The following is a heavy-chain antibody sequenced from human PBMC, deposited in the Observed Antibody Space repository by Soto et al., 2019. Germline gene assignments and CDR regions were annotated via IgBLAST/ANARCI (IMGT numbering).Heavy chain of an antibody. Sequence: EVQLVESGGGLVQPGGSLRLSCAASGFTFSSYWMHWVRQAPGKGLVWVSRINSDGSSTNYADSVKGRFTISRDNAKNTLYLQMNNLRAEDTAVYYCARGGSLNWYFDLWGRGTLVTVSS. CDR3: ARGGSLNWYFDL. D-gene: IGHD1-26*01. J-gene: IGHJ2*01. V-gene: IGHV3-74*01. CDR1: GFTFSSYW. CDR2: INSDGSST.